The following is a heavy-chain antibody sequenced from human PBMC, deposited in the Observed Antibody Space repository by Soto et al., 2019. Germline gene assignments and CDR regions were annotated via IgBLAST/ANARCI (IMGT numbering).Heavy chain of an antibody. CDR3: ARGEYYYDSSGIFDY. D-gene: IGHD3-22*01. Sequence: SETLSLTCTVSGGSISSYYWSWIRQPPGKGLEWIGYIYYSGSTNYNPSLKSRVTIPVDTSKNQFSLKLSSVTAADTAVYYCARGEYYYDSSGIFDYWGQGTLVTVSS. CDR2: IYYSGST. V-gene: IGHV4-59*01. CDR1: GGSISSYY. J-gene: IGHJ4*02.